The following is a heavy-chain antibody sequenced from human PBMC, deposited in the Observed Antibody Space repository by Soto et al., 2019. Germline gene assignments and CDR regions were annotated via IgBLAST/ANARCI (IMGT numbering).Heavy chain of an antibody. V-gene: IGHV3-23*01. CDR3: AKDLRVRYFDWPPKAFDI. Sequence: GGSLRLSCAASGFTFSSYAMSWVRQAPGKGLEWVSAISGSGGSTYYADSVKGRFTISRDNSKNTLYLQMNSLRAEDTAVYYYAKDLRVRYFDWPPKAFDIWGQGTMVTVSS. D-gene: IGHD3-9*01. CDR1: GFTFSSYA. CDR2: ISGSGGST. J-gene: IGHJ3*02.